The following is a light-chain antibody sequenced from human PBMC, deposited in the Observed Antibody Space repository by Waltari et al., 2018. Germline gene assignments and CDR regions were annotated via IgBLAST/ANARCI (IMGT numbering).Light chain of an antibody. V-gene: IGLV2-14*03. J-gene: IGLJ1*01. CDR3: SSYTSSSTFWV. CDR1: SSDVGGYNF. Sequence: QSALTQPASVSGSPGQPIPISCTGTSSDVGGYNFVSWYQQHPGKAPKLMIYDVSNRPSGVSNRFSGSKSGNTASLTISGLQAEDEADYYCSSYTSSSTFWVFGTGTKVTVL. CDR2: DVS.